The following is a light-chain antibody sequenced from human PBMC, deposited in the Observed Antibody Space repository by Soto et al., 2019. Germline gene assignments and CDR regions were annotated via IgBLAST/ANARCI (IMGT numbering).Light chain of an antibody. Sequence: EIVLTQSPGTLSLSPGETATLSFSASQSVSSSYLAWYQQKPGQAPRLLIYGASSRATGIPDRFSGSGSGTEFTLTISSLQSEDFAIYYCQQYNNWLMLSFGGGTKVDI. CDR2: GAS. V-gene: IGKV3-20*01. CDR1: QSVSSSY. J-gene: IGKJ4*01. CDR3: QQYNNWLMLS.